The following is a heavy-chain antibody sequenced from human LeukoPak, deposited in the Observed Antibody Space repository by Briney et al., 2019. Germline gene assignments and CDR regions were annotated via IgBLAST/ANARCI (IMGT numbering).Heavy chain of an antibody. D-gene: IGHD3-16*01. J-gene: IGHJ3*02. CDR3: ARVGAATYAFDI. CDR1: GFTFSSYA. CDR2: ISGSGGST. V-gene: IGHV3-23*01. Sequence: GGSLRLSCAASGFTFSSYAMSWVRQAPGKGLEWVSAISGSGGSTYYADSVKGRFTISRDNAKNTLYLQMNSLRAEDTAVYYCARVGAATYAFDIWGQGTMVTVSS.